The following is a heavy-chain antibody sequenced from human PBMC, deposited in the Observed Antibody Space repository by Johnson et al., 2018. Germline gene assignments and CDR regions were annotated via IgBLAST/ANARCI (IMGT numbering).Heavy chain of an antibody. J-gene: IGHJ4*02. V-gene: IGHV3-72*01. Sequence: EVQLVESGGGLVQPGGSLRLSCAVSGFTFSDHYLDWVRQAPGKGMEWVGRSRTRANRYTTEYAASVKGRFTISRDDSNKSLYLQMNRLKTEDTAGYYCVRDDDYGSGSWGYWGQGTLVTVSS. CDR3: VRDDDYGSGSWGY. CDR1: GFTFSDHY. CDR2: SRTRANRYTT. D-gene: IGHD3-10*01.